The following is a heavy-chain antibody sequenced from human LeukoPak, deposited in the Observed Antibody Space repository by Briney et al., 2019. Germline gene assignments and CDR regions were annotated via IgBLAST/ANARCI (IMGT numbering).Heavy chain of an antibody. CDR1: GFTFSNNA. CDR3: AEKKMGTNPFDY. CDR2: IGTSDDDT. Sequence: GGSLRLSCVASGFTFSNNAASWFRQAPGEGPECVSGIGTSDDDTNYADFVKGRFTISRDNSKNTLYLQMNSLRADDTAVYYCAEKKMGTNPFDYWGQGTLVTVSS. D-gene: IGHD1-7*01. J-gene: IGHJ4*02. V-gene: IGHV3-23*01.